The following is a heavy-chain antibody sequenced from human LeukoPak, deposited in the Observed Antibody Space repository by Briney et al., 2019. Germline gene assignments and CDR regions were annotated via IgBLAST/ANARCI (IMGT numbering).Heavy chain of an antibody. CDR2: INPNSGGT. Sequence: RASVKVSCKASGYTFTGYYMHWVRQAPGQGLEWMGWINPNSGGTNYAQKFQGRVTMTRDTSISTAYMELSRLRSDDTAVYYCARSYCSSTSCYKEGPLYFDYWGQGTLVTVSS. D-gene: IGHD2-2*02. J-gene: IGHJ4*02. V-gene: IGHV1-2*02. CDR1: GYTFTGYY. CDR3: ARSYCSSTSCYKEGPLYFDY.